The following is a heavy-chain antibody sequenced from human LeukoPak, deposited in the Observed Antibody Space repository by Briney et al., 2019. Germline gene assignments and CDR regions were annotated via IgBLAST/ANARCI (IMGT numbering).Heavy chain of an antibody. D-gene: IGHD3-9*01. CDR3: AKARHYDILTGYFDY. J-gene: IGHJ4*02. V-gene: IGHV3-48*01. CDR1: GFTFSTYN. Sequence: GGSLRLSCAASGFTFSTYNMNWVRQAPGNGLEWVSSISGTGSSTYYTDSVKGRFTISRDNAKNSLYLQMDSLRAEDMALYYCAKARHYDILTGYFDYWGQGTLVTVSS. CDR2: ISGTGSST.